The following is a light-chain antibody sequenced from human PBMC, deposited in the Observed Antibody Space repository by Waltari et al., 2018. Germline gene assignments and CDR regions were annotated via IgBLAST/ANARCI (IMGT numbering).Light chain of an antibody. CDR2: YDS. CDR1: NIGRKN. V-gene: IGLV3-21*01. CDR3: QVWDSSGDQWV. J-gene: IGLJ2*01. Sequence: SYDLTQPSSVSVSPGQTARITCGGDNIGRKNVHWYQQKPPQAPLLVIYYDSERPSEVPERFSGSKSGDTATLTISVVEAGDEADYFCQVWDSSGDQWVFGGGTRLTVL.